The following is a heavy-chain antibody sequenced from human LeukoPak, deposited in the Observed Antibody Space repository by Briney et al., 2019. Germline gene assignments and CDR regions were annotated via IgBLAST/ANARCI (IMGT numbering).Heavy chain of an antibody. J-gene: IGHJ4*02. CDR3: ARATRYYGSGSYYNSPFDY. CDR1: GYTFTSYD. D-gene: IGHD3-10*01. V-gene: IGHV1-8*03. CDR2: MNPNSGNT. Sequence: ASVKVSCKASGYTFTSYDINWVRQATGQGLEWMGWMNPNSGNTGYAQKFQGRVTITRNTSISTAYMELSSLRSEDTAVYYCARATRYYGSGSYYNSPFDYWGQGTLVTVSS.